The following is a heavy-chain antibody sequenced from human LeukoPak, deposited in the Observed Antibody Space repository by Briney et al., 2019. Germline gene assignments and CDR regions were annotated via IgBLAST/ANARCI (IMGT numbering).Heavy chain of an antibody. Sequence: PSETLSLTCNVSGGSISSSYWSWIRQPAGKGLEWIGRIYASGSSNYNPSLKSRVTMSVDTSKYQFSLKLSSVTAADTAVYYCATYDSTGKFDYWGQGTLVTVSS. CDR1: GGSISSSY. J-gene: IGHJ4*02. CDR3: ATYDSTGKFDY. CDR2: IYASGSS. V-gene: IGHV4-4*07. D-gene: IGHD3-22*01.